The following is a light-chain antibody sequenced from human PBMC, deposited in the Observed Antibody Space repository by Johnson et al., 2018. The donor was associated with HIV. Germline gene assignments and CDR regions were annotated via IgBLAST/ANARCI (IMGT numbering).Light chain of an antibody. Sequence: QSVLTQPPSVSAAPGQKVTISCSGSSSTIGTNYVSWYQQFPGTAPKLLIFDKNKRPSGIPDRFSASQSGTSATLDITGLQTGDEADYYCGTWDSRLSAWSFGTGTKVAVL. CDR1: SSTIGTNY. V-gene: IGLV1-51*01. J-gene: IGLJ1*01. CDR2: DKN. CDR3: GTWDSRLSAWS.